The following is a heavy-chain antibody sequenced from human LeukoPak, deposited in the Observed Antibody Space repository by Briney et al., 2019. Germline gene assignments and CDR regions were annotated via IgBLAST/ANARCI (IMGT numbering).Heavy chain of an antibody. V-gene: IGHV3-30*04. Sequence: PGGSLRLSCAASGFTFSSYAMHWVRQAPGKGLEWVAVISYDGSNKYYADSVKGRFTISRDNSKNTLYLQMNSLRAEDTAAYYCARAMQQWLVLKSWGQGTLVTVSS. CDR1: GFTFSSYA. D-gene: IGHD6-19*01. CDR2: ISYDGSNK. J-gene: IGHJ5*02. CDR3: ARAMQQWLVLKS.